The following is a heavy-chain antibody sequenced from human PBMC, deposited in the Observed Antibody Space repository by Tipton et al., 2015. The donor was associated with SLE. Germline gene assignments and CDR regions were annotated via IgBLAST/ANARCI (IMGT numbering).Heavy chain of an antibody. CDR1: GCSLSSINHS. J-gene: IGHJ6*03. CDR3: ARDLMDFGSGTSYRFYYYMDV. Sequence: TLSLTCTVSGCSLSSINHSWSWIRQPPGKGLEWIGNFYYTGSTYYNPSLKSRVTISEDTSKNQFSLRLTSVTAADTAIYYCARDLMDFGSGTSYRFYYYMDVWGKGTTVTVSS. D-gene: IGHD3-10*01. CDR2: FYYTGST. V-gene: IGHV4-39*02.